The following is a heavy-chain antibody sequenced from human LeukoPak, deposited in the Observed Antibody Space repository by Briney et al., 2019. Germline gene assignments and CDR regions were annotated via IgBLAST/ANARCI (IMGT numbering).Heavy chain of an antibody. D-gene: IGHD2-15*01. Sequence: QPGGSLRLSCAASGFTFSSYAMHWVRQAPGKGLEWVAVISYDGSNKYYADSVKSRFTISRDNSKNPLYLQMNSLRAEDTAVYYCARDEVVARFDYWGQGTLVTVSS. CDR2: ISYDGSNK. CDR3: ARDEVVARFDY. J-gene: IGHJ4*02. V-gene: IGHV3-30-3*01. CDR1: GFTFSSYA.